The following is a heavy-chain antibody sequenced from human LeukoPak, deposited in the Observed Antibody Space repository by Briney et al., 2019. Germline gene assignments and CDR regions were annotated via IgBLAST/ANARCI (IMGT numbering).Heavy chain of an antibody. D-gene: IGHD3-9*01. J-gene: IGHJ4*02. V-gene: IGHV4-39*07. CDR3: ATRHYDILTGYQGVFDY. Sequence: PSETLSLTCTVSGGSISSSSYYWGWIRQPPGKGLEWIGSIYYSGSTYYNPSLKSRVTISVDTSKNQFSLKLSSVTAADTAVYYCATRHYDILTGYQGVFDYWGQGTLVTVSS. CDR2: IYYSGST. CDR1: GGSISSSSYY.